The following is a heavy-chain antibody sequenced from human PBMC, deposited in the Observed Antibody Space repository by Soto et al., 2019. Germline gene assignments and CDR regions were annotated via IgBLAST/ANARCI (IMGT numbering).Heavy chain of an antibody. J-gene: IGHJ4*02. CDR2: ISHDGSNK. D-gene: IGHD6-19*01. Sequence: GGSLRLSWGASGFTFSTYGMHWVRQAPGKGLEWVAVISHDGSNKYYADSVKGRFTISRDNSKNTLYLQMNSLKPEDTAVYYCANGYRSGWYYFDYWGQGTLVTVSS. CDR3: ANGYRSGWYYFDY. V-gene: IGHV3-30*18. CDR1: GFTFSTYG.